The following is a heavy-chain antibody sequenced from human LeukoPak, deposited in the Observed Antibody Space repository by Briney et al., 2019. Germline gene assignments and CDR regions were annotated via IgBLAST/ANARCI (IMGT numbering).Heavy chain of an antibody. CDR1: GFTFSSYG. J-gene: IGHJ4*02. V-gene: IGHV3-30*02. Sequence: GGSLRLSCAASGFTFSSYGMHWVRQAPGKGLEWVAFIWYDGSNKYYADSVKGRFTISRDNSKNTLYLQMNSLRAEDTAVYYCEKERIMITFERVIVFDYWGQGTLVTVSS. CDR2: IWYDGSNK. CDR3: EKERIMITFERVIVFDY. D-gene: IGHD3-16*02.